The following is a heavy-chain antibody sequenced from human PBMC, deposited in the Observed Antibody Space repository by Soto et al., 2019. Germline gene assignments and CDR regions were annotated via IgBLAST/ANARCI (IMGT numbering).Heavy chain of an antibody. D-gene: IGHD5-12*01. CDR2: IIPIFGTA. CDR1: GGTFSSYA. V-gene: IGHV1-69*13. J-gene: IGHJ4*02. CDR3: ASGYSGYDSPQIY. Sequence: SVKVSCKASGGTFSSYAISWVRQAPGQGLEWMGGIIPIFGTANYAQKFQGRVTITADESTSTAYMELSSLRSEDTAVYYFASGYSGYDSPQIYWGQGXLVPVYS.